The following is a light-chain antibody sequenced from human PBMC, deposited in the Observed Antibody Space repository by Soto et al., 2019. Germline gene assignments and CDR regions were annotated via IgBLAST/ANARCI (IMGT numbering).Light chain of an antibody. V-gene: IGLV3-21*02. CDR1: NIGSKS. CDR2: DDS. Sequence: SYELTQPPSVSVAPGQTARITCGGNNIGSKSVHWYQQKPGQAPVLVVYDDSDRPSAIPERFSGSNTGNTATLTISRVEAGDEADYYCQVWDSSSDPQLVFGGGTQLTVL. CDR3: QVWDSSSDPQLV. J-gene: IGLJ3*02.